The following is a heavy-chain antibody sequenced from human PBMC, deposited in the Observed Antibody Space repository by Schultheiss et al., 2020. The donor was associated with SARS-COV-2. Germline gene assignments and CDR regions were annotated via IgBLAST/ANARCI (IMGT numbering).Heavy chain of an antibody. V-gene: IGHV4-34*01. CDR1: GGSFSGYY. Sequence: SETLSLTCAVYGGSFSGYYWSWIRQPPGKGLEWIGEINHSGSTNYNPSLKSRVTISVDTSKNQFSLKLSSVTAADTAVYYCASNIAARRTVWFDPWGQGTLVTVSS. CDR2: INHSGST. J-gene: IGHJ5*02. CDR3: ASNIAARRTVWFDP. D-gene: IGHD6-6*01.